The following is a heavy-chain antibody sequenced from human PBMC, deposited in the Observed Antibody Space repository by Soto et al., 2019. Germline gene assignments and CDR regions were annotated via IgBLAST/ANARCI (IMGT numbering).Heavy chain of an antibody. V-gene: IGHV3-30-3*01. CDR3: AREGLGTEAQHDNWFDP. D-gene: IGHD2-8*02. CDR2: ISYDGSNK. Sequence: GGSLRLSCAASGFTFSSYAMHWVRQAPGKGLEWVAVISYDGSNKYYADSVKGRFTISRDNSKNTLYLQMNSLRAEDTAVYYCAREGLGTEAQHDNWFDPWGQGTLVTVSS. J-gene: IGHJ5*02. CDR1: GFTFSSYA.